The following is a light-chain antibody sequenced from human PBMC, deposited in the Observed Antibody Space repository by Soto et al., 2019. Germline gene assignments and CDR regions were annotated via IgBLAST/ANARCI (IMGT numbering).Light chain of an antibody. V-gene: IGKV1-16*01. CDR1: QAIANY. Sequence: DLQMTQSPSSLSASVGDRVTITCRANQAIANYLAWFQQKPGKAPKPLIYAASTLQTGVSSRFSGSGSGTDFTLTISSLQPEDFATYFCQQYDRYPRTFGGGTKVEIK. CDR2: AAS. J-gene: IGKJ4*01. CDR3: QQYDRYPRT.